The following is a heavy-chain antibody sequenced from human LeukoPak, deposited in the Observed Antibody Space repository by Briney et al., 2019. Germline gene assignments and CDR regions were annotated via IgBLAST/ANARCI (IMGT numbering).Heavy chain of an antibody. CDR1: GYTFTSYY. CDR3: ARKGCTGDCYRFDP. V-gene: IGHV1-46*01. CDR2: INPSGGNT. D-gene: IGHD2-21*02. J-gene: IGHJ5*02. Sequence: GASVKVSCKASGYTFTSYYLHWVRQAPGQGLEWMGIINPSGGNTNYAQKFQGRVTMTTDTSTSTAYMELSSLRSDDTAVYYCARKGCTGDCYRFDPWGQGTLVTVSS.